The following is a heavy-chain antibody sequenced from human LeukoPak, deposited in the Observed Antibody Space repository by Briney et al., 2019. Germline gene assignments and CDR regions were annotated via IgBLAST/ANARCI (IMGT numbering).Heavy chain of an antibody. CDR1: RFTFSSYG. CDR3: AKTRGPYYYDSSGYYVFDY. Sequence: HPGGSLRLSCAASRFTFSSYGMHWVRQAPGKGLEWVAVISYDGSNKYYADSVKGRFTISRDNSKNTLYLQMNSLRAEDTAVYYCAKTRGPYYYDSSGYYVFDYWGQGTLVTVSS. V-gene: IGHV3-30*18. J-gene: IGHJ4*02. D-gene: IGHD3-22*01. CDR2: ISYDGSNK.